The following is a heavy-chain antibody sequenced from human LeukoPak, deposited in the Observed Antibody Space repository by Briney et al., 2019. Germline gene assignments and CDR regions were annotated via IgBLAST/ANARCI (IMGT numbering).Heavy chain of an antibody. CDR2: INPNSGGT. J-gene: IGHJ4*02. D-gene: IGHD1/OR15-1a*01. CDR1: GYTFTGYY. CDR3: ARFVLEHDPTFDY. V-gene: IGHV1-2*02. Sequence: WASVKVSCKASGYTFTGYYMHWVRQAPGQGLEWMGWINPNSGGTNYAQKFQGRVTMTRDTSISTAYMELSRLRSDDTAVYYCARFVLEHDPTFDYWGQGTLVTVSS.